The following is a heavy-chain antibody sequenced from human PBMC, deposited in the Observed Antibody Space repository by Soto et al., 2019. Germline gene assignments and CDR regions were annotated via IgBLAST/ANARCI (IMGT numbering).Heavy chain of an antibody. CDR2: INTDGSST. CDR3: ARDGGAAFDY. CDR1: GFTFSSYW. D-gene: IGHD1-26*01. V-gene: IGHV3-74*01. J-gene: IGHJ4*02. Sequence: EVQLVESGGGLAQPGGSLRLSCAASGFTFSSYWMHWVRQAPGKGLVWVSRINTDGSSTTYADSVKGRFTVSRDNAKNTLYLQMISLRVEDTAVYCCARDGGAAFDYWGQGPVVTVSS.